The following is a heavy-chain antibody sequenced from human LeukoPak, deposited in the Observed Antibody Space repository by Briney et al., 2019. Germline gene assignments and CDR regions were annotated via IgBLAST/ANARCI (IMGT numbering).Heavy chain of an antibody. CDR2: MCYGGTS. J-gene: IGHJ3*02. D-gene: IGHD2/OR15-2a*01. CDR1: GGSVSSGTYY. Sequence: TSETLSLTCTVSGGSVSSGTYYWGWIRQPPGKGLEWIGSMCYGGTSYYNPSLKSRVTTSVDTSKNQFSLRVNSVTAADTAVYYCASLPKYVSSLKGFDIWGQGTMVTVSS. CDR3: ASLPKYVSSLKGFDI. V-gene: IGHV4-39*01.